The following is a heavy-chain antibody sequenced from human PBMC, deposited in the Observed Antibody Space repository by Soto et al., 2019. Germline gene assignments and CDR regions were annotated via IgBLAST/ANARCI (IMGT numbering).Heavy chain of an antibody. CDR3: AKEMGDYYDSSGSWFDP. J-gene: IGHJ5*02. D-gene: IGHD3-22*01. CDR2: ISGSGGNT. CDR1: GFTFSSYV. V-gene: IGHV3-23*01. Sequence: VGSLRLSCAASGFTFSSYVMSWVRQAPGKGLEWVSAISGSGGNTYYADSVKGRFTISRDNSKNTLFLQMNSLRAEDTALYFCAKEMGDYYDSSGSWFDPWGQGTLVTVSS.